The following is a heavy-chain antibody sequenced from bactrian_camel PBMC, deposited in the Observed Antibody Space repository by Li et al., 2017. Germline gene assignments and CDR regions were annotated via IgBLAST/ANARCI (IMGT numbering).Heavy chain of an antibody. CDR1: RYYRQ. D-gene: IGHD2*01. CDR2: IDKDGRT. V-gene: IGHV3S53*01. CDR3: AAPRHCTSGSNY. Sequence: HVQLVESGGGSVQAGGSLTLSCAADRYYRQMAWFREAPGKEREAVATIDKDGRTTYGDDVKGRFTISQENAKNTVYLQMNSLKPEHTAMYYCAAPRHCTSGSNYWGQGTQVTVS. J-gene: IGHJ4*01.